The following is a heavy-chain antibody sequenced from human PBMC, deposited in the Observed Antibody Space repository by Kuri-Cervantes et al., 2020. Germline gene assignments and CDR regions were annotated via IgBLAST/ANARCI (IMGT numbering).Heavy chain of an antibody. V-gene: IGHV4-34*01. D-gene: IGHD1-26*01. J-gene: IGHJ5*02. CDR3: ARGPRWVRSRYNWFDP. Sequence: SETLSLTCAVYGGSFSGYYWSWIRQPPGKGLEWIGEINHSGSTNYNPSLKSRVTISVDTSKNQFSLKLSSVTAADTAVYYCARGPRWVRSRYNWFDPWCQGTLVTVSS. CDR1: GGSFSGYY. CDR2: INHSGST.